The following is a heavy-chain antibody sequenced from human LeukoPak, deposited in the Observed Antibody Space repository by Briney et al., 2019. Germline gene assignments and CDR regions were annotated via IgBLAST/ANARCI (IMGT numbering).Heavy chain of an antibody. D-gene: IGHD2-2*01. CDR2: IRYDGSNK. CDR1: GFTFSSYG. V-gene: IGHV3-30*02. Sequence: GGSLRLSCAASGFTFSSYGMHWVRQAPGKGLEWVAFIRYDGSNKYYADSVKGRFTISRDNSKNTLYLQMNSLRAEDTAVYYCAKTPEDIVVVPADYIDYWGQGTLVTVSS. J-gene: IGHJ4*02. CDR3: AKTPEDIVVVPADYIDY.